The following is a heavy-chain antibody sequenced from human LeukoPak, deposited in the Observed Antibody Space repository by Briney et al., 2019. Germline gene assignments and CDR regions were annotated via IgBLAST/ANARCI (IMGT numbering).Heavy chain of an antibody. CDR3: ARGPSWVAARTRLLSHYYFDY. J-gene: IGHJ4*02. CDR1: GGTFSSYA. Sequence: ASVKVSCKASGGTFSSYAISWVRQAPGQGLEWMGRIIPILGIANYAQKFQGRVTITADKSTSTAYMELSSLRSEDTAVYYCARGPSWVAARTRLLSHYYFDYWGQGTLVTVSS. D-gene: IGHD2-21*02. V-gene: IGHV1-69*04. CDR2: IIPILGIA.